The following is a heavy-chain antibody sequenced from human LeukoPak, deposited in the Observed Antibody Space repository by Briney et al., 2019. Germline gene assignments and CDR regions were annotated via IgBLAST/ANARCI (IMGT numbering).Heavy chain of an antibody. V-gene: IGHV1-18*01. CDR2: ISAYNGNT. CDR1: GYTFTSYG. J-gene: IGHJ6*03. Sequence: ASVKVSCKASGYTFTSYGISWVRQAPGQGLEWMGWISAYNGNTNYAQKFQGRVTITADESTSTAYMELSSLRSEDTAVYYCASSPGLYYYYYMDVWGKGTTVTISS. CDR3: ASSPGLYYYYYMDV.